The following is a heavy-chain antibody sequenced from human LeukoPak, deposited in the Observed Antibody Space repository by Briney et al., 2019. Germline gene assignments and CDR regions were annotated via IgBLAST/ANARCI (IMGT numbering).Heavy chain of an antibody. J-gene: IGHJ4*02. D-gene: IGHD4-17*01. CDR2: ISSSGVNT. Sequence: GGSLRLSCAASGFTFSSYAMSWVRQAPGKGLEWVSAISSSGVNTYYADSVKGRLTISRDNSKNTLYLQFNSLRGEDTAVYYCAKGKGRGDYVSDYWGQGTLVTVSS. CDR3: AKGKGRGDYVSDY. CDR1: GFTFSSYA. V-gene: IGHV3-23*01.